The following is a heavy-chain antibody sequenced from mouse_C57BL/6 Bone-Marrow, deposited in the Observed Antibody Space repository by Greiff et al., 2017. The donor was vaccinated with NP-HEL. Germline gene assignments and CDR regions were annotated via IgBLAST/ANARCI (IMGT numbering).Heavy chain of an antibody. CDR1: GFTFSSYA. J-gene: IGHJ3*01. Sequence: EVKVVESGGGLVKPGGSLKLSCAASGFTFSSYAMSWVRQTPEKRLEWVATISDGGSYTYYPDNVKGRFTISRVNAKNNLYLQMSHLKSEDTAMYYCARGGWVAYWGQGTLVTVSA. V-gene: IGHV5-4*03. CDR3: ARGGWVAY. CDR2: ISDGGSYT.